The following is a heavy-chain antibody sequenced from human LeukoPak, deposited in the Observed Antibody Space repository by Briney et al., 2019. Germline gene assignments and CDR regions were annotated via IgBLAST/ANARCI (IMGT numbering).Heavy chain of an antibody. J-gene: IGHJ5*02. CDR2: ISGGGDAT. Sequence: GGSLRLSCAASGFDFSDFAMYWVRQAPGKALEWVSAISGGGDATFYADSVKARFSISRDNSKSTLFLHMTSLRVEDTALYFCARDPDADDPPSWGPGTLVTVSS. D-gene: IGHD1-14*01. CDR3: ARDPDADDPPS. V-gene: IGHV3-23*01. CDR1: GFDFSDFA.